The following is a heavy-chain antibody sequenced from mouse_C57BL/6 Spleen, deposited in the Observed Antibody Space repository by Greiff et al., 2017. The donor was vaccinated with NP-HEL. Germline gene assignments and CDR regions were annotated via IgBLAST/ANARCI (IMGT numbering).Heavy chain of an antibody. Sequence: QVQLKQPGAELVKPGASVKLSCKASGYTFTSYWMQWVKQRPGPGLEWIGEIDPSDSYTNYNQKFKGKATLTVDTSSSTAYMQLSSLTSEDSAVYYCARGGYYGSHWYFDVWGTGTTVTVSS. D-gene: IGHD1-1*01. CDR1: GYTFTSYW. J-gene: IGHJ1*03. CDR2: IDPSDSYT. V-gene: IGHV1-50*01. CDR3: ARGGYYGSHWYFDV.